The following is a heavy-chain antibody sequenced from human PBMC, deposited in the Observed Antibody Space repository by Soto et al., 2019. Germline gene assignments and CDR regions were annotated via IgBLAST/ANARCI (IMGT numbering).Heavy chain of an antibody. V-gene: IGHV3-23*01. D-gene: IGHD5-18*01. J-gene: IGHJ6*02. CDR3: AKSVHSYGYYYYYGMDV. CDR2: ISGSGGTT. Sequence: GGSLGLSCAASGFTFSSYAMSWVRQAPGKGLEWVSAISGSGGTTYYADSVKGRFTISRDNSRNTVYVQMNSLRAEDTAVYYCAKSVHSYGYYYYYGMDVWGQGTTVTVSS. CDR1: GFTFSSYA.